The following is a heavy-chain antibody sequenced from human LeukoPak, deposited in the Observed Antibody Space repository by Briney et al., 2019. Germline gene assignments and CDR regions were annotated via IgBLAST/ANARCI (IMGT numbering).Heavy chain of an antibody. CDR2: MNPNSGNT. D-gene: IGHD5-24*01. CDR1: GYTFTSYD. CDR3: AREMATKAYVIDY. J-gene: IGHJ4*02. V-gene: IGHV1-8*01. Sequence: GASVKVSCKASGYTFTSYDINWVRQATGQGLEWMGWMNPNSGNTGYAQNFQGRVTMTRDTSISTAYMELSSLRSEDTAVYYFAREMATKAYVIDYWGQGTLVTVSS.